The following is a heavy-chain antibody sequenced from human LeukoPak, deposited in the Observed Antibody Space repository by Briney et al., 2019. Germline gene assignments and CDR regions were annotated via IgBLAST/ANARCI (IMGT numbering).Heavy chain of an antibody. CDR1: GGSVSSSSYY. J-gene: IGHJ4*02. CDR3: ARDYSSFPFDY. CDR2: IYYSGST. D-gene: IGHD6-6*01. V-gene: IGHV4-39*07. Sequence: SETLSLTCTVSGGSVSSSSYYWGWIRQPPGKGLEWIGSIYYSGSTYYNPSLKSRVTISVDTSKNQFSLKLSSVTAADTAVYYCARDYSSFPFDYWGQGTLVTVSS.